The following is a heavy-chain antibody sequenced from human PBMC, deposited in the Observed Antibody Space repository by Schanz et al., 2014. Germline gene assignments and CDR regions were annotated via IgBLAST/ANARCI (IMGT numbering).Heavy chain of an antibody. J-gene: IGHJ3*01. Sequence: VQLVESGGGVVQPGRSLRLSCAASGFTFSDHHMDWVRQAPGKGLEWVSAINGNGGITYYADSVKGRFTISRDNSNNTVFLQMNSLRAEDTGVYYCARGREVVAKIFDVWGQGTMVTVSS. CDR2: INGNGGIT. D-gene: IGHD3-22*01. CDR3: ARGREVVAKIFDV. V-gene: IGHV3-23*04. CDR1: GFTFSDHH.